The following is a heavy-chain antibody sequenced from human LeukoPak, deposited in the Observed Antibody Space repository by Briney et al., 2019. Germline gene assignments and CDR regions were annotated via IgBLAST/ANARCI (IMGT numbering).Heavy chain of an antibody. Sequence: ASVKVSCKASGYTFASYGISWVRQAPGQGLEWMGWISAYNGNTNYAQKLQGRVTMTTDTSTSTAYMELRSLRSDDTAVYYCARGPMVRGVIQYYFDYWGQGTLVTVSS. CDR3: ARGPMVRGVIQYYFDY. CDR2: ISAYNGNT. J-gene: IGHJ4*02. D-gene: IGHD3-10*01. CDR1: GYTFASYG. V-gene: IGHV1-18*01.